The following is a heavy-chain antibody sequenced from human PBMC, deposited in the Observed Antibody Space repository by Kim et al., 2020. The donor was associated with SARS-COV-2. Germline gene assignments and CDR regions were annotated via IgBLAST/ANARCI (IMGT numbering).Heavy chain of an antibody. V-gene: IGHV4-34*01. Sequence: PALKSRVTISVDTSKNQFSLKLSSVTAADTAVYYCARASIAVAANYYFDYWGQGTLVTVSS. J-gene: IGHJ4*02. D-gene: IGHD6-19*01. CDR3: ARASIAVAANYYFDY.